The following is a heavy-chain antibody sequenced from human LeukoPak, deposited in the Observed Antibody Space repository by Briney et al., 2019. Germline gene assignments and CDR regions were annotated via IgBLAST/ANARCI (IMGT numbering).Heavy chain of an antibody. V-gene: IGHV3-64D*06. D-gene: IGHD4-17*01. CDR2: ISSNGGST. CDR3: VKDLGISVTTAPGFDY. CDR1: GFTFSRYA. Sequence: PGGSLRLSCSASGFTFSRYAMHWVRQAPGKGLEYVSAISSNGGSTYYADSVKGRFTISRDNSKNTLYLQMSSLRAEDTAVYYCVKDLGISVTTAPGFDYWVQGALVTVSS. J-gene: IGHJ4*02.